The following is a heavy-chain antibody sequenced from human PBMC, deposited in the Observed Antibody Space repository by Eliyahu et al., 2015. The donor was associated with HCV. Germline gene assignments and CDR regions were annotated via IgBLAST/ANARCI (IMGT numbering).Heavy chain of an antibody. Sequence: EVQLVESGGVVVQPGGSLRLSCAASGFTFXXYXLXWVRQXPGKGLEWVSXISXDGGSTXYADSVKGRFTISRDNSKNSLYLQMNSLRTEDTALYYCAKDLSPRGYSYGYYYYYGMDVWGQGTTVTVSS. CDR2: ISXDGGST. CDR3: AKDLSPRGYSYGYYYYYGMDV. CDR1: GFTFXXYX. V-gene: IGHV3-43*01. D-gene: IGHD5-18*01. J-gene: IGHJ6*02.